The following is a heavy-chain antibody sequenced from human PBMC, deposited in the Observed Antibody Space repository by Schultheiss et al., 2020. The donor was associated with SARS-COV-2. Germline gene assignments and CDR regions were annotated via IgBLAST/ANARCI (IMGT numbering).Heavy chain of an antibody. Sequence: GESLKISCAASGFTVSSNYMSWVRQAPGKGLEWVSVIYSGGSTYYADSVKGRFTISRDNSKNTLYLQMNSLRAEDTAVYYCARLIGGDYYYGMDVWGQGTTVTVSS. D-gene: IGHD3-16*01. V-gene: IGHV3-53*01. CDR2: IYSGGST. J-gene: IGHJ6*02. CDR1: GFTVSSNY. CDR3: ARLIGGDYYYGMDV.